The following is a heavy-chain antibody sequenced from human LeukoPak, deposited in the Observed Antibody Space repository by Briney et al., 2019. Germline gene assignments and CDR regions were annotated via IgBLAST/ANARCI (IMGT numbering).Heavy chain of an antibody. CDR3: AKTVGAIDHDY. CDR1: GFTFSSYA. Sequence: GGSLRLSCAASGFTFSSYAMSWVRQAPGKGLEWVSAIGASGGSTYYADSVKGRFTVSRDNSKNTLCLQMNSLRAEDTAVYYCAKTVGAIDHDYWGQGTLVTVSS. J-gene: IGHJ4*02. CDR2: IGASGGST. D-gene: IGHD1-26*01. V-gene: IGHV3-23*01.